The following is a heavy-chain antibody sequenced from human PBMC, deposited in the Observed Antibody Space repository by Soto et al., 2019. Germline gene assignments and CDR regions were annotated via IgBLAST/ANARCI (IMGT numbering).Heavy chain of an antibody. J-gene: IGHJ4*02. V-gene: IGHV3-30-3*01. CDR1: GFTFSSYA. CDR2: ISYDGTNK. Sequence: PGGSLRLSCAASGFTFSSYAMRWVRKAPCKGLGLVAFISYDGTNKYYADSVRGRFTICRDNSKNPLYLQMNRLRAEDTAVYYCARDPLGSPPDYWGQGTLVTVSS. CDR3: ARDPLGSPPDY. D-gene: IGHD1-26*01.